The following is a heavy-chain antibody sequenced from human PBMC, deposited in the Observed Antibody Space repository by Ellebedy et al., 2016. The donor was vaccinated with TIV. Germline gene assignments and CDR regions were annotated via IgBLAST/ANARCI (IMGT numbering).Heavy chain of an antibody. CDR1: GFTFSSYD. J-gene: IGHJ4*03. CDR2: IGTAGDT. V-gene: IGHV3-13*01. CDR3: ARVRFGETAVDY. D-gene: IGHD2-21*01. Sequence: GESLKISCAASGFTFSSYDMPWVRQGTGKGLEWVSAIGTAGDTYYPGSVKGRFTISRENAKNSLYLQITSLRAEDTAVYYCARVRFGETAVDYWGQGTLVTVSS.